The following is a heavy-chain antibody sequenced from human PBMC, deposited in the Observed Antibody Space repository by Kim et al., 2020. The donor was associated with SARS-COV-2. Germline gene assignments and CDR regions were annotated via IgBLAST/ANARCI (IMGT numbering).Heavy chain of an antibody. J-gene: IGHJ4*02. CDR3: AKGVKVAAAGTV. V-gene: IGHV3-23*01. D-gene: IGHD6-13*01. Sequence: YYADSVKGRFTISRDNSKNTLYLQINSLRAEDTAVYYCAKGVKVAAAGTVWGQGTLVTVSS.